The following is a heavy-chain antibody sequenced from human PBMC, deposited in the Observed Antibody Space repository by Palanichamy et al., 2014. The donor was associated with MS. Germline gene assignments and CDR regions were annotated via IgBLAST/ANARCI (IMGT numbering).Heavy chain of an antibody. D-gene: IGHD6-19*01. Sequence: EVQLLESGGGLVPPGGSLRLSCAASGFTFSSYAMSWVRQAPGKGLEWVSAISGSGGSTYYADSVKGRFTISRDNSKNTLYLQMNSLRAEDTALYYCAKDVKGYSSGCWNYWGQGTLVTVSS. CDR3: AKDVKGYSSGCWNY. CDR2: ISGSGGST. CDR1: GFTFSSYA. V-gene: IGHV3-23*01. J-gene: IGHJ4*02.